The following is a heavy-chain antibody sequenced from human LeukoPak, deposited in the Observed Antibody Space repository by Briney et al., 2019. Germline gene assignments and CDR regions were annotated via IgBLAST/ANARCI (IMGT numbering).Heavy chain of an antibody. J-gene: IGHJ4*02. Sequence: SETLSLTCTVSGGSISSGGYSWSWIRQHSGKGLEWIGYIYYSGSTYYNPSLKSRVTISVDTSKNQFSLKLSSVTAADTAVYYCARARDGYNVFDYWGQGTLVAVSS. CDR1: GGSISSGGYS. D-gene: IGHD5-24*01. CDR2: IYYSGST. V-gene: IGHV4-31*03. CDR3: ARARDGYNVFDY.